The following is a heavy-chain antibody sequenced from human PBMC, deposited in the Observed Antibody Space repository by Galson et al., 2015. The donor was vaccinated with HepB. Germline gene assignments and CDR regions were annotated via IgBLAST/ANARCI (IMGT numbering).Heavy chain of an antibody. CDR2: IHSGGNT. D-gene: IGHD3-22*01. CDR1: GFTVSSNY. Sequence: SLRLSCAASGFTVSSNYMSWVRQAPGKGLEWVSVIHSGGNTYYADSVKGRFTISRDNSKNTLYLQMSSLRADDTAVYYCARDGNYDSSGYYSYWGQGTLVTVSS. V-gene: IGHV3-66*02. J-gene: IGHJ4*02. CDR3: ARDGNYDSSGYYSY.